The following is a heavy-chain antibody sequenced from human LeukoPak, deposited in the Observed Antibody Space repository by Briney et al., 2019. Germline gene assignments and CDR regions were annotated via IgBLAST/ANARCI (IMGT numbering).Heavy chain of an antibody. V-gene: IGHV3-7*01. Sequence: GGSLRLSCAASGFTFSSYWMSWVRQAPGKGLEWVANIKQDGSEKYYVDSVKGRFTISRDNAKNSLYLRMNSLRAEDTAVYYCARERAMVRDLRGNHYYYYGMDVWGQGTTVTVSS. CDR3: ARERAMVRDLRGNHYYYYGMDV. D-gene: IGHD3-10*01. J-gene: IGHJ6*02. CDR1: GFTFSSYW. CDR2: IKQDGSEK.